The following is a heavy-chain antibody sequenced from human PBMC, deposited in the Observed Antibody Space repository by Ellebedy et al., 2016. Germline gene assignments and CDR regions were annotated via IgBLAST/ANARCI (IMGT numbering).Heavy chain of an antibody. D-gene: IGHD3-16*02. CDR2: ISGSAIST. V-gene: IGHV3-23*01. CDR3: ARDLGGFLGFDS. J-gene: IGHJ4*02. CDR1: GFTFSTYW. Sequence: ETLSLTCAASGFTFSTYWMHWVRQAPGKGLVWVSTISGSAISTYYTDSVKGRFTISSDESKNTVFLQMNSLRAEDTATYYCARDLGGFLGFDSWGQGTVVTVSS.